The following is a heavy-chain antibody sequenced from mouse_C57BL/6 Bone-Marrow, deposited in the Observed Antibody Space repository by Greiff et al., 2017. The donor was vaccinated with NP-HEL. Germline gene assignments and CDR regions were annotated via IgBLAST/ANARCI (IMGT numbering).Heavy chain of an antibody. CDR3: ARPGGDSSFDY. Sequence: AAAAVDFSRYWMSWVRRAPGKGLEWIGEINPDSSTINYAPSLKDKFIISRDNAKNTLYLQMSKVRSEDTALYYCARPGGDSSFDYWGQGTTLTVSS. V-gene: IGHV4-1*01. CDR1: AVDFSRYW. J-gene: IGHJ2*01. CDR2: INPDSSTI. D-gene: IGHD1-1*02.